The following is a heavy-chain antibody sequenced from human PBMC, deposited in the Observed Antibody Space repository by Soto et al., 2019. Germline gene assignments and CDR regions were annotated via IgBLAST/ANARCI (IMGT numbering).Heavy chain of an antibody. D-gene: IGHD3-10*01. Sequence: QVQLQESGPGLVKPSETLSLTCTVSGDSISHYYWSWIRQPPGKGLEWIGYIYYSGSTTYNPSLKSRVTISVDTSKNQFSLKLTSVTAADTAVYYCARRGFLDYWGQGILVTVSS. CDR1: GDSISHYY. CDR3: ARRGFLDY. V-gene: IGHV4-59*12. J-gene: IGHJ4*02. CDR2: IYYSGST.